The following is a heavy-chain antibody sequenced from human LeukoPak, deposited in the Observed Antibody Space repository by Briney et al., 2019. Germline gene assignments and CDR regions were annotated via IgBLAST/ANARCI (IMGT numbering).Heavy chain of an antibody. CDR1: GGTFSSYA. D-gene: IGHD2-15*01. J-gene: IGHJ3*02. V-gene: IGHV1-69*04. CDR3: ARSLGYCSGGSCYGGAFDI. CDR2: IIPILGIA. Sequence: VASVKVSCTASGGTFSSYAISWVRQAPGQGLEWMGRIIPILGIANYAQKFQGRVTITADKSTSTAYMELSSLRSEDTAVYYCARSLGYCSGGSCYGGAFDIWGQGTMVTVSS.